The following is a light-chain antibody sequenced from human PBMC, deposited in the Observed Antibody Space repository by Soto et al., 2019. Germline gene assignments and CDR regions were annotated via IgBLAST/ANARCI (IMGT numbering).Light chain of an antibody. Sequence: QSALTQPRSVSGSPGQSVTISCTGTSSDVGDYNYVSWYQQHPGKAPKLMIYDVSKRPSGVPDRFSGSKSGNTASLTISGLQAEDEADYYCCSYAGSYYVFGTGPRSPS. V-gene: IGLV2-11*01. J-gene: IGLJ1*01. CDR2: DVS. CDR1: SSDVGDYNY. CDR3: CSYAGSYYV.